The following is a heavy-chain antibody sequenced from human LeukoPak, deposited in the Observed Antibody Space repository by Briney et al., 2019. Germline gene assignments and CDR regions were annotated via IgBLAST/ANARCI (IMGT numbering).Heavy chain of an antibody. J-gene: IGHJ4*02. CDR3: AKHSGSYSGGLPIDY. V-gene: IGHV3-23*01. CDR2: ISGSGGST. Sequence: GGSLRLSCAAPGFTFSSYAMSWVRQAPGKGLEWVSAISGSGGSTYYADSVKGRFTISRDNSKNTLYLQMNSLRAEDTAVYYCAKHSGSYSGGLPIDYWGQGTLVTVSS. CDR1: GFTFSSYA. D-gene: IGHD1-26*01.